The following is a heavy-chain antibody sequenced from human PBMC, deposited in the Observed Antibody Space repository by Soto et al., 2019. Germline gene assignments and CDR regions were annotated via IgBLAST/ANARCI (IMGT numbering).Heavy chain of an antibody. J-gene: IGHJ5*02. CDR2: TNPVDSDT. CDR3: ASHVSGNWFDP. Sequence: PGESLKISCKAAGYAFSRYWIGWVRQMPGKGLEWMGITNPVDSDTRYSPSFQGQVTISVDKSISPAYLQWSSLKASDTAMYYCASHVSGNWFDPWGQGTLVTVSS. CDR1: GYAFSRYW. D-gene: IGHD1-26*01. V-gene: IGHV5-51*01.